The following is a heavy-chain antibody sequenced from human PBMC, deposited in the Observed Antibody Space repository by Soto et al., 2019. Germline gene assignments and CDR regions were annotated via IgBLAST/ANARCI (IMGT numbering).Heavy chain of an antibody. D-gene: IGHD3-22*01. Sequence: PGGSLRLSCAVSGFTVSNNYMSWVRQAPGKGLEGVSVIYSGGYTAYGDSVKGRFTISRDNSKNTLYLQMDGLRAEDTALYYCAKGPYDRSDYYSDYWGQGTLVTV. CDR1: GFTVSNNY. CDR2: IYSGGYT. J-gene: IGHJ4*02. CDR3: AKGPYDRSDYYSDY. V-gene: IGHV3-53*01.